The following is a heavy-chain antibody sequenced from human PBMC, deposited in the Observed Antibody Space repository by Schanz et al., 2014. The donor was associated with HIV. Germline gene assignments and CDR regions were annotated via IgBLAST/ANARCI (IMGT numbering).Heavy chain of an antibody. Sequence: QVQLVQSGAEVKKPGSSVKVSCKASGDTVDNYVISWVRQALGQGPEWMGWISAYNGNTNYAQKVQGRVTMTTETSTRPASMEVRSLTSDETAVYYCARGERTVHDAFDIWGQGTMVTVSS. CDR2: ISAYNGNT. CDR1: GDTVDNYV. D-gene: IGHD4-17*01. J-gene: IGHJ3*02. CDR3: ARGERTVHDAFDI. V-gene: IGHV1-18*01.